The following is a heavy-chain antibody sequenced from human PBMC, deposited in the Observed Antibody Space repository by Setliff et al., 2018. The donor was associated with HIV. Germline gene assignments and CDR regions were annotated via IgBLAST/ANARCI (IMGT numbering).Heavy chain of an antibody. J-gene: IGHJ4*02. Sequence: SETLSLTCTVSGGSISSDYWSWIRQPPGKGLEWTGYVYHSGSTNYNPSLKSRVTISVDTSKNQFSMKLRSVTAADTAVYYCARLRSELGVFDYWVQGTLVTV. CDR2: VYHSGST. D-gene: IGHD1-26*01. CDR1: GGSISSDY. CDR3: ARLRSELGVFDY. V-gene: IGHV4-59*08.